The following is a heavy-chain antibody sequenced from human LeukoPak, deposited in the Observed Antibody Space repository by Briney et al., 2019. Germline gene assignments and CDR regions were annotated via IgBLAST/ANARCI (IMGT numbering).Heavy chain of an antibody. CDR2: IKQDGGQI. CDR3: ARLGARQMLEY. D-gene: IGHD4-17*01. Sequence: GSLELSCAASEFTFSSYWMSWVRQAPGKGLEWVANIKQDGGQIYYLESVKGRFTVSRDNAKNSLYLQMNSLRAEDTAVYYCARLGARQMLEYWGQGTLVTVSS. J-gene: IGHJ4*02. CDR1: EFTFSSYW. V-gene: IGHV3-7*01.